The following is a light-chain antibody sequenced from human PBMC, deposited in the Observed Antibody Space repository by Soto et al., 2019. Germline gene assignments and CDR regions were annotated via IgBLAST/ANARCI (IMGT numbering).Light chain of an antibody. V-gene: IGKV1-12*01. CDR3: QQYNSFPLS. J-gene: IGKJ4*01. CDR1: RGISSW. Sequence: DIQMTQSPSYVSASVGDRVIITCRASRGISSWLAWYQQRPGKAPNLLIYGASTLQTGVPSRFSGSGSGTDFTLPITNLQPEDFATYYCQQYNSFPLSFGGGTKVEIK. CDR2: GAS.